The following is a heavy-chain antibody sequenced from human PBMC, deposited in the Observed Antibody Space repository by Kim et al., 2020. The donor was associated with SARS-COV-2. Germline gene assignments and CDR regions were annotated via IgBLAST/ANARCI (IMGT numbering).Heavy chain of an antibody. J-gene: IGHJ4*02. CDR3: ATADGGSLGY. V-gene: IGHV4-4*02. Sequence: SETLSLTCAVSGGSISSSCWWSLVRQPSGKGLEWSGEIYHSGTTSYNPSLKSQVTISLYKSKNQFSLRLSSVTAADTAVYYCATADGGSLGYWGQGTLVTVSS. D-gene: IGHD1-26*01. CDR1: GGSISSSCW. CDR2: IYHSGTT.